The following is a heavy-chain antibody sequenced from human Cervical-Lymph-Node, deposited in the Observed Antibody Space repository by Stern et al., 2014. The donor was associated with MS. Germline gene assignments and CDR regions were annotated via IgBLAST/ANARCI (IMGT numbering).Heavy chain of an antibody. V-gene: IGHV3-9*01. Sequence: VQLVESGGGLVQPGRSLRLSCAASGFTFDDYAMHWVRQAPGKGLEWVSGITWNSDRIAYADSVKGRFTISRDNAKNSLYLQMNSLRAEDTALYYCAKDIGRFLEWPTVDYWGQGTLVTVSS. J-gene: IGHJ4*02. CDR2: ITWNSDRI. CDR1: GFTFDDYA. D-gene: IGHD3-3*01. CDR3: AKDIGRFLEWPTVDY.